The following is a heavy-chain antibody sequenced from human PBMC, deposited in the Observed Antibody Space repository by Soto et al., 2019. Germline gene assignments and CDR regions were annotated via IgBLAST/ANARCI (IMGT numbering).Heavy chain of an antibody. V-gene: IGHV1-18*01. J-gene: IGHJ6*02. Sequence: ASVKVSCKASGYTFTRSGISWVRQAPGQGLEWMGWISTYNGDTNYAQTFQGRVTMTTDTSTSTVHMEVRSLRSDDTAVYYCAREGVAPYYYYGMDVWCQGTPVTVSS. CDR2: ISTYNGDT. CDR3: AREGVAPYYYYGMDV. CDR1: GYTFTRSG. D-gene: IGHD5-12*01.